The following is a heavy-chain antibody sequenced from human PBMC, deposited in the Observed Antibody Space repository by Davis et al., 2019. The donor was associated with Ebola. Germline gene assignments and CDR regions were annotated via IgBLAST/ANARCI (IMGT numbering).Heavy chain of an antibody. V-gene: IGHV4-34*11. CDR3: ARPRDFGYGDPFDL. J-gene: IGHJ3*01. CDR2: IYGEST. D-gene: IGHD5-18*01. CDR1: GGSFSDYF. Sequence: SETLSLTCAVYGGSFSDYFWSWIRQPPGRGLEWIGYIYGESTKYNASLQSRVTISVDTSKNQFSLKLKSVTAADTAVYFCARPRDFGYGDPFDLWGQGAVVTVSP.